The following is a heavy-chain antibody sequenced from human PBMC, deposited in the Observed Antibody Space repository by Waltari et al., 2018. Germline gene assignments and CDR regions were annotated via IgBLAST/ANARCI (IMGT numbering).Heavy chain of an antibody. V-gene: IGHV3-21*01. CDR1: GFTFSSNS. CDR2: ISSSSSYI. Sequence: EVQLVASGGGLVKPGGSLRLPCAASGFTFSSNSLNWVRQAPGKGLEWVSYISSSSSYIYYADSVKGRFTISRDNAKNSLYLQMNSLRAEDTAVYYCARDGYDEIPVAFDIWGQGTMVTVSS. J-gene: IGHJ3*02. CDR3: ARDGYDEIPVAFDI. D-gene: IGHD5-12*01.